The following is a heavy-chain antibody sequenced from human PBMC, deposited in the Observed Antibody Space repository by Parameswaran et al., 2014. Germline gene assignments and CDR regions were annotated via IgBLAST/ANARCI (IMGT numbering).Heavy chain of an antibody. V-gene: IGHV3-66*01. Sequence: VRQMPGKGLEWVSVIYSGGSTYYADSVKGRFTISRDNSKNTLYLQMNSLRAEDTAVYYCAREPYTAMVSDGMDVWGQGTTVTVSS. J-gene: IGHJ6*02. CDR3: AREPYTAMVSDGMDV. D-gene: IGHD5-18*01. CDR2: IYSGGST.